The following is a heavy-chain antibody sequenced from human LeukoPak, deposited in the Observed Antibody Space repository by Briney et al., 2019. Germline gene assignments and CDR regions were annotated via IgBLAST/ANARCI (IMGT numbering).Heavy chain of an antibody. CDR2: INPNSGGT. CDR1: GYTFTGYY. V-gene: IGHV1-2*02. Sequence: ASVKVSCKASGYTFTGYYMHWVRQAPGQGLEWMGWINPNSGGTNYAQKFQGRVTMTGDTSISTAYMELSRLRSDDTAVYYCARGEKIVVVPAAMDYWGQGTLVTVSS. J-gene: IGHJ4*02. CDR3: ARGEKIVVVPAAMDY. D-gene: IGHD2-2*01.